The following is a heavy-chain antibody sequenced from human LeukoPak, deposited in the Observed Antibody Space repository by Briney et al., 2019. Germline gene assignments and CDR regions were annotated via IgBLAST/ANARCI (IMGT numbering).Heavy chain of an antibody. Sequence: GGSLRLSCAASGFIFSDHYMDWVRQAPGKGLEWVGRSRNKANSHTTEYAASVKGRFTISRDDSKNSLYLQLNSLKTEDTAVYYCNRGRSGTWPWYFDDWGQGTLVTVSS. CDR2: SRNKANSHTT. CDR3: NRGRSGTWPWYFDD. CDR1: GFIFSDHY. J-gene: IGHJ4*02. D-gene: IGHD1-26*01. V-gene: IGHV3-72*01.